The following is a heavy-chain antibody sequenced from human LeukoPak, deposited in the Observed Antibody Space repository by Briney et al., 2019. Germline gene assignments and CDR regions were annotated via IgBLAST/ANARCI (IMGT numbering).Heavy chain of an antibody. V-gene: IGHV1-46*01. D-gene: IGHD2-2*01. CDR1: GSTFTSYY. CDR2: TNLSGGST. CDR3: ARDCSSTSCRCDY. J-gene: IGHJ4*02. Sequence: GASVKLSCKASGSTFTSYYMHWVRQPPAQGLEWMGITNLSGGSTSYAQKFQGRVTMTRDTSTSTVYMELSSLRSEDTSVYYCARDCSSTSCRCDYWGQGTLVTVSS.